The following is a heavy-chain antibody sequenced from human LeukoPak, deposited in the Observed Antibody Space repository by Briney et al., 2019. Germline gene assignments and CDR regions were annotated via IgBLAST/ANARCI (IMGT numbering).Heavy chain of an antibody. Sequence: SETLSLTCTVSGGSISSGDYYWSWIRQPPGKGLEWIGYIYYSGSTYYNPSRKSRVTISVDTSKNQFSLKLSSVTAADTAVYYCAREGSSLSLAPNWYYFDYWGQGTLVTVSS. D-gene: IGHD1-1*01. CDR1: GGSISSGDYY. V-gene: IGHV4-30-4*08. CDR2: IYYSGST. CDR3: AREGSSLSLAPNWYYFDY. J-gene: IGHJ4*02.